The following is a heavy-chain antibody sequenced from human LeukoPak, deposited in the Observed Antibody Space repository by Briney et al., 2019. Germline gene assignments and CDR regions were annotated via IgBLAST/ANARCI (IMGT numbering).Heavy chain of an antibody. CDR1: GFTFSSYE. D-gene: IGHD3-22*01. J-gene: IGHJ4*02. V-gene: IGHV3-48*03. Sequence: PGGSLRLSCAASGFTFSSYEMNWVRQAPGKGLEWVSYMSSSGSTIYYADSVKGRFTISRDNAKNSLYLQMNSLRAEDTAVYYCARDRYYDSSGYYGGSDFDYWGQGTLVTVSS. CDR3: ARDRYYDSSGYYGGSDFDY. CDR2: MSSSGSTI.